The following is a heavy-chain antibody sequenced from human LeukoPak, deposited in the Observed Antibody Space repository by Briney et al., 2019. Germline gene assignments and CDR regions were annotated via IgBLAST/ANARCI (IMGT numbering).Heavy chain of an antibody. D-gene: IGHD7-27*01. J-gene: IGHJ4*02. V-gene: IGHV4-30-2*01. Sequence: SQTLSLTCAVSGGSISSGGYSWSWIRQPPGKGLEWIGYIYPRGSTYYNPSLKSRVILSLDKSANQFSLNLSSVTAADTAVYYCARFSPRAMGNYLDFWGQGTLVTVSS. CDR1: GGSISSGGYS. CDR3: ARFSPRAMGNYLDF. CDR2: IYPRGST.